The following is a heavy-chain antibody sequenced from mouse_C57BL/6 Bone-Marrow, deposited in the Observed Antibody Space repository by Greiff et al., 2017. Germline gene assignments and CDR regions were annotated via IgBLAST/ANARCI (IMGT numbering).Heavy chain of an antibody. CDR3: ARERGGEALYYAMDY. D-gene: IGHD1-1*02. CDR2: IDPANGDT. V-gene: IGHV14-3*01. J-gene: IGHJ4*01. CDR1: GFNIKNTY. Sequence: EVQLQQSVAELVRPGASVKLSCTASGFNIKNTYMHWVKQRPEQGLEWIGRIDPANGDTKYAPKFQGKATITADTSSNTAYLQLSSLTSEYTAISYCARERGGEALYYAMDYWGQGTSVTVSS.